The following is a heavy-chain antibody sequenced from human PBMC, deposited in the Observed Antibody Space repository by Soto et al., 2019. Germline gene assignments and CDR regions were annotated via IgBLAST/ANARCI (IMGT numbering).Heavy chain of an antibody. Sequence: QVQLQESGPGLVKPSQTLSLTCTVSGGSISSGDYYWSWIRQPPGKGLEWIGYIYYSGSTYYNPSLKSRVTIAVDASKTQFSLKLSSVTAADTAVYYCARAQGSGFLVSWGQGTLVTVSS. D-gene: IGHD3-10*01. CDR1: GGSISSGDYY. CDR2: IYYSGST. V-gene: IGHV4-30-4*01. CDR3: ARAQGSGFLVS. J-gene: IGHJ4*02.